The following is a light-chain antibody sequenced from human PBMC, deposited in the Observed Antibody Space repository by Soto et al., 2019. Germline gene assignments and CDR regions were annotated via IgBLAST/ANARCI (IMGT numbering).Light chain of an antibody. Sequence: EIGIKLSLATLSVSPWERATLSCSASQSISSYLAWYQQKPGQAPRLLMFRTSTMATGFPARFSAGGSGTDFNLTISSLQSEDFAIYYCQQYNNCPPSTFGGGTKVDIK. CDR2: RTS. V-gene: IGKV3-15*01. J-gene: IGKJ4*01. CDR1: QSISSY. CDR3: QQYNNCPPST.